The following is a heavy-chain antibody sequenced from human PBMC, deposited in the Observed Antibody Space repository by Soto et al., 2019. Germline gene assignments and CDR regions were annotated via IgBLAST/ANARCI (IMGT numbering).Heavy chain of an antibody. CDR1: GFIFSSYS. CDR3: ARLGPYNWNGGPDY. CDR2: IRSSSSYI. D-gene: IGHD1-1*01. V-gene: IGHV3-21*01. Sequence: GGSLRLSCAASGFIFSSYSMNWVRLAPGKGLEWVSSIRSSSSYIYYADSVKGRFTISRDNAKNSLYLQMNSLRAEDTAVYYCARLGPYNWNGGPDYWGQGTLVTVS. J-gene: IGHJ4*02.